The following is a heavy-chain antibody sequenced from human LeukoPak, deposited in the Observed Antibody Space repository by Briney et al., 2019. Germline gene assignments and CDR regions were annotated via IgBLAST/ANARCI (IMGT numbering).Heavy chain of an antibody. Sequence: ASVKVSCKASGGTFSSYAISWVRQAPGQGLEWMGGIIPIFGTANYAQKFQGRVTITADESTSTAYMELSSLRSEDTAVYYCARGGTAMVTFDYWGQGTLATVSS. CDR1: GGTFSSYA. V-gene: IGHV1-69*01. D-gene: IGHD5-18*01. CDR2: IIPIFGTA. CDR3: ARGGTAMVTFDY. J-gene: IGHJ4*02.